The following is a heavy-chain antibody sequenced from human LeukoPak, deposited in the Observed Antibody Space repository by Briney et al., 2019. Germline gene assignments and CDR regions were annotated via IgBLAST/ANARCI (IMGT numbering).Heavy chain of an antibody. CDR3: ASSPKGNNWFDP. J-gene: IGHJ5*02. V-gene: IGHV4-30-4*01. CDR1: GGSISCGDYY. CDR2: IYYSGST. Sequence: SETLSLTCTVSGGSISCGDYYWRWLRQPPGKGLEWNGYIYYSGSTHYIPSLKTRITISVTTSKNQFRLSLSSVTAADTAVYYCASSPKGNNWFDPWGQGTLVTVSS.